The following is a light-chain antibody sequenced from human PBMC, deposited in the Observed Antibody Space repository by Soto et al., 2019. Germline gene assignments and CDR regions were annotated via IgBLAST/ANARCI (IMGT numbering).Light chain of an antibody. J-gene: IGKJ3*01. Sequence: EIVLTQSPGTLSLSPGATATLSCRASQSVSSNYLAWFQQKSGQAPRLLIYDTSSRATGIPDRFSGSGSGTDFTLTISRLEPDDCAVYYCHHYGKSPIYTFGPGTKVDFK. V-gene: IGKV3-20*01. CDR2: DTS. CDR1: QSVSSNY. CDR3: HHYGKSPIYT.